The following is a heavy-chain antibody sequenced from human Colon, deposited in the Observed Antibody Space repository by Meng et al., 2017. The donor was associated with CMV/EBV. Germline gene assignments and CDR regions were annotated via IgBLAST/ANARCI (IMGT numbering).Heavy chain of an antibody. CDR2: IIPIFGTA. V-gene: IGHV1-69*01. D-gene: IGHD1-26*01. Sequence: QGQLEQLGAGLVKPGDPVKVTCEASGGTFSSYAISWVRQAPGQGLEWIGGIIPIFGTANYAQKFQGRVTITADESTSTAYMELSSLRSEDTAVYYCARDIDSAEGYWGQGTLVTVSS. CDR3: ARDIDSAEGY. CDR1: GGTFSSYA. J-gene: IGHJ4*02.